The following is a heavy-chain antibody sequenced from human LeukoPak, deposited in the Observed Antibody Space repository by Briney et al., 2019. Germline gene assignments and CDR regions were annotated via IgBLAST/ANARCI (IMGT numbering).Heavy chain of an antibody. D-gene: IGHD3-16*01. J-gene: IGHJ4*02. V-gene: IGHV3-23*01. Sequence: GGSLRLSCAASGFRFNNYAMNWVRQTPGKGLQWVSAISGSGESTYYADSVKGRFTISRVNSKNTVYLQMNSLKAEDTAIYYCAKDVSAWGPFDYWGQGALVTVSS. CDR1: GFRFNNYA. CDR2: ISGSGEST. CDR3: AKDVSAWGPFDY.